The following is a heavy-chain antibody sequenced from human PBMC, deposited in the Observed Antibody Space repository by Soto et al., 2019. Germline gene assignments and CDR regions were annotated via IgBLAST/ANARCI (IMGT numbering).Heavy chain of an antibody. J-gene: IGHJ4*02. CDR1: GGSFSGYY. D-gene: IGHD6-6*01. V-gene: IGHV4-34*01. CDR3: ARGQDSSSSLGTFDY. CDR2: INHSGST. Sequence: PSETLSLTCAVYGGSFSGYYWSWIRQPPGKGLEWIGEINHSGSTNYNPSLKSRVTISVDTSKNQFSLKLSSVTAADTAVYYCARGQDSSSSLGTFDYWGQGTLVTVSS.